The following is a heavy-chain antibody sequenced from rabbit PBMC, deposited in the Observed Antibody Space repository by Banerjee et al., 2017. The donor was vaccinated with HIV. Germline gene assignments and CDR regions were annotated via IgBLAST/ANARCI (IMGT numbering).Heavy chain of an antibody. D-gene: IGHD1-1*01. CDR2: IDAGSSGST. CDR3: ARDLVAVIGWNFSL. Sequence: QEQLVESGGGLVQPGGSLTLTCTVFGFSLSSNDMSWVRQAPGKGLEWIGYIDAGSSGSTAYANWVNGRFTISKTSSTKVTLQMTSLTAADTATYFCARDLVAVIGWNFSLWGQGTLVTVS. CDR1: GFSLSSNDM. V-gene: IGHV1S45*01. J-gene: IGHJ3*01.